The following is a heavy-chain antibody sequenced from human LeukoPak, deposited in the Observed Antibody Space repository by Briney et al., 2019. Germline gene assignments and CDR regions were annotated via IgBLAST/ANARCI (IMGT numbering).Heavy chain of an antibody. D-gene: IGHD2-15*01. Sequence: SETLSLTCTLPGGSISSYYWSWIRQPPGKGREWSGHIYYSGSTNYNPSLKSRVTISVDTSMNQSSLKLSSVTAADTAVYYCARERYCSGGSCYADDAFDIWGQGAMVTVSS. CDR3: ARERYCSGGSCYADDAFDI. V-gene: IGHV4-59*01. CDR1: GGSISSYY. J-gene: IGHJ3*02. CDR2: IYYSGST.